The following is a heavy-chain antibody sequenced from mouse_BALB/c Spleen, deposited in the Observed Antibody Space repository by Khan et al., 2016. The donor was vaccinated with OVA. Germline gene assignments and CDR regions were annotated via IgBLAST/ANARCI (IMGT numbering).Heavy chain of an antibody. CDR1: GYSITSAYC. J-gene: IGHJ1*01. V-gene: IGHV3-6*02. CDR2: ISYDGSN. D-gene: IGHD1-1*01. CDR3: ARGGVVVPYWYFDV. Sequence: EVKLEESGPGLVKPSQSLSLTCSVTGYSITSAYCWNWIRQFPGNKLEWMGYISYDGSNNYNPSLKNRISIPRDTSKNQFFLKLNSVTTEDTATXDCARGGVVVPYWYFDVWGAGTTVTVSS.